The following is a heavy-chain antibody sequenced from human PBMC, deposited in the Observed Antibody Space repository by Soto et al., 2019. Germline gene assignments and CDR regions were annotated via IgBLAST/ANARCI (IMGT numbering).Heavy chain of an antibody. D-gene: IGHD5-12*01. CDR2: IKSNTDGGMT. V-gene: IGHV3-15*05. CDR1: GFTFKKAW. CDR3: TTEGTAYSGGY. Sequence: EVQLVESGGGLVKSGGSLRLSCAASGFTFKKAWMNWVRQTPGKGLEWVGRIKSNTDGGMTELAASMKDRIVISRDDLRSIVYMEINNLKFEDTGIYYCTTEGTAYSGGYWGQGTQVTVSS. J-gene: IGHJ4*02.